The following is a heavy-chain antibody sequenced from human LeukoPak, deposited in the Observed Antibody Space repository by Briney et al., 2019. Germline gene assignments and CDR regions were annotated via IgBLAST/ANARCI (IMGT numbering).Heavy chain of an antibody. Sequence: PSKTLSLTCTVSGGSISSGSYYWSWIRQPAGKGLEWIGRIYTSGSTNYNPSLKSRVTISVDTSKNQFSLKLSSVTAADTAVYYCARDVSLSSTSANGASYYFDYWGQGTLVTVSS. J-gene: IGHJ4*02. CDR3: ARDVSLSSTSANGASYYFDY. V-gene: IGHV4-61*02. D-gene: IGHD2-2*01. CDR1: GGSISSGSYY. CDR2: IYTSGST.